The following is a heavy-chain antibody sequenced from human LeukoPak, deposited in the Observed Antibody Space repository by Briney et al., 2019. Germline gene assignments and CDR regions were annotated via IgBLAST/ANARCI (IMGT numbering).Heavy chain of an antibody. CDR3: VRGFHDFWSGYSYYFDY. CDR2: INHSGST. CDR1: GGSFSGYY. J-gene: IGHJ4*02. V-gene: IGHV4-34*01. D-gene: IGHD3-3*01. Sequence: PSETLSLTCAVYGGSFSGYYWSWIRQPPGKGLEWIGEINHSGSTNYNPSLKSRVTISVDTSKNQFSLKLSSVTAADTAVYYCVRGFHDFWSGYSYYFDYWGQGTLVTVSS.